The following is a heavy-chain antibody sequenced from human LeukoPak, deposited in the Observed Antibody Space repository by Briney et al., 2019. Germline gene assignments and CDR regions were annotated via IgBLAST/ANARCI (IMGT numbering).Heavy chain of an antibody. D-gene: IGHD3-22*01. V-gene: IGHV3-23*01. J-gene: IGHJ4*02. CDR3: GIRDTSDYYVF. CDR1: GFTFRTYA. Sequence: PGGSLRLSCTGSGFTFRTYAFSWVRQAPGKGLEWVSATGSNGVTYYADSVKGRFTISRDNSKNALYLQMNGLGADDTAVYYCGIRDTSDYYVFWGQGTLVTVSS. CDR2: TGSNGVT.